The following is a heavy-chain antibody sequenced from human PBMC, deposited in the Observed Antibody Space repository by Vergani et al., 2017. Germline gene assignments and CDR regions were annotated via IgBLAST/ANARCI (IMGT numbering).Heavy chain of an antibody. D-gene: IGHD3-10*01. V-gene: IGHV3-48*01. Sequence: EVQLVESGGGLVQPGGSLRLSRAASGFTFSSYSMNWVRQAPGKGLEWVSYISSSSSTIYYADSVKGRFTISRDNAKNSLYLQMNSLRAEDTAVYYCARSSMVRGVIIPYYYYGMDVWGQGTTVTVSS. J-gene: IGHJ6*02. CDR2: ISSSSSTI. CDR1: GFTFSSYS. CDR3: ARSSMVRGVIIPYYYYGMDV.